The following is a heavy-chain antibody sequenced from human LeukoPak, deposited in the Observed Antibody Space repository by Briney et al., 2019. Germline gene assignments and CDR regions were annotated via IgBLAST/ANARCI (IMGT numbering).Heavy chain of an antibody. CDR1: GFTLSSYS. D-gene: IGHD3-3*01. J-gene: IGHJ4*02. Sequence: NTGGSLRLSCAASGFTLSSYSMNWVRQAPGKGLEWVSSICSSSSYIYYADSVKGRFTISRDNAKNSLYLQMNSLRAEDTAVYYCARDSIITIFGVVIRLDYWGQGTLVTVSS. CDR2: ICSSSSYI. CDR3: ARDSIITIFGVVIRLDY. V-gene: IGHV3-21*01.